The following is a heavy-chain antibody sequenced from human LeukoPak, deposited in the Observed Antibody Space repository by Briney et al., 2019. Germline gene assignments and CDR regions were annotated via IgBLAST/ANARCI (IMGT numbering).Heavy chain of an antibody. Sequence: GGSLRLSCAASGFTFSSYGMHWVRQAPGKGLEWVAVIWYDGSNKYYADSVKGRFTISRDNSKNTLYLQMNSLRAEDTAVYYCASGAYCSGGSCLELVSYWGQGTLVTVSS. CDR1: GFTFSSYG. V-gene: IGHV3-33*01. CDR2: IWYDGSNK. D-gene: IGHD2-15*01. CDR3: ASGAYCSGGSCLELVSY. J-gene: IGHJ4*02.